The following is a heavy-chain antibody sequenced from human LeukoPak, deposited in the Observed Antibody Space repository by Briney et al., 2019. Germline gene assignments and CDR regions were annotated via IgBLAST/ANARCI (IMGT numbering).Heavy chain of an antibody. J-gene: IGHJ3*02. Sequence: SETLSLTCTVSGGSISSYYWSWIRQPPGKGLEWIGYIYYSGSTNYNPSLKSRVTISVDTSKNQFSLKLSSVTAADTAVYYCASLQLARKAFDIWGQGTMVTVSS. CDR2: IYYSGST. D-gene: IGHD1-1*01. V-gene: IGHV4-59*01. CDR1: GGSISSYY. CDR3: ASLQLARKAFDI.